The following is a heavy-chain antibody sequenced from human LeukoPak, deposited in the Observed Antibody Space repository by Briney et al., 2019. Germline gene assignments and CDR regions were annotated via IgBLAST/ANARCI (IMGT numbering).Heavy chain of an antibody. Sequence: GGSLRVSCAASGFTFSSYAMSWVRQAPGKGLEWVSAISGSGGSTYYADSVKGRFTISRDNSKNTLYLQMNSLRAEDTAVYYCAKERYYYDSSGYEELVEYFQHWGQGTLVTVSS. J-gene: IGHJ1*01. D-gene: IGHD3-22*01. CDR1: GFTFSSYA. CDR3: AKERYYYDSSGYEELVEYFQH. V-gene: IGHV3-23*01. CDR2: ISGSGGST.